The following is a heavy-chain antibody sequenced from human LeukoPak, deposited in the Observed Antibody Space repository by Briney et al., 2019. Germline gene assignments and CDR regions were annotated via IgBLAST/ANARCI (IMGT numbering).Heavy chain of an antibody. CDR2: INHSGST. Sequence: PSETLSLTCAVYGGSFSGYYWSWIRQPPGKGLEWIGEINHSGSTNYNPSLKSRVTISVDTSKNQFSLKLSSVTAADTAVYYCARVVGATLRSYFDYWGREPWSPSPQ. D-gene: IGHD1-26*01. CDR3: ARVVGATLRSYFDY. V-gene: IGHV4-34*01. J-gene: IGHJ4*02. CDR1: GGSFSGYY.